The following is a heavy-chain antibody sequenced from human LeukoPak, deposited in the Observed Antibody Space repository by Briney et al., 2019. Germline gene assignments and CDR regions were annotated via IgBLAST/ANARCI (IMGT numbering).Heavy chain of an antibody. J-gene: IGHJ2*01. D-gene: IGHD6-19*01. CDR2: ISSSSSTI. V-gene: IGHV3-48*04. CDR1: GFTFSSYS. Sequence: PGGSLRLSCAASGFTFSSYSMNWVRQAPGKGLEWVSYISSSSSTIYYADSVKGRFTISRDNAKNSLYLQMNSLRAEDTAVYYCAREGSSGWVADWYFDLWGRGTLVTVSS. CDR3: AREGSSGWVADWYFDL.